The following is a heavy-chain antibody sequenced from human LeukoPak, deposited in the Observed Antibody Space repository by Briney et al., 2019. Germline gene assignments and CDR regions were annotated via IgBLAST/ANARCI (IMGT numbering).Heavy chain of an antibody. CDR1: GITFTTYD. J-gene: IGHJ4*02. D-gene: IGHD6-13*01. V-gene: IGHV3-48*04. CDR3: ARESSSWYVSFDY. CDR2: ISSTSSTI. Sequence: GGSLRLSCAASGITFTTYDMNWVRQAPGKALEWVSYISSTSSTIYYADSVKGRFTISRDNAKNSLYLQMNSLRAEDTAVYYCARESSSWYVSFDYWGQGTLVTVSS.